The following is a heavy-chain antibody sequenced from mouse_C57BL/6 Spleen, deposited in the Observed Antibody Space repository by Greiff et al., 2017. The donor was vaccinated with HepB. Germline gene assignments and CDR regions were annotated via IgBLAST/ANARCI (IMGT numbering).Heavy chain of an antibody. Sequence: QVQLQQPGAELVMPGASVKLSCKASGYTFTSYWMHWVKQRPGQGLEWIGEIDPSDSYTNYNQKFKGKSTLTVDKSSSPSYMQLSSLTSEYSAVYYCARYLTTVVARYFDVWGTGTTVTVSS. J-gene: IGHJ1*03. V-gene: IGHV1-69*01. CDR2: IDPSDSYT. D-gene: IGHD1-1*01. CDR1: GYTFTSYW. CDR3: ARYLTTVVARYFDV.